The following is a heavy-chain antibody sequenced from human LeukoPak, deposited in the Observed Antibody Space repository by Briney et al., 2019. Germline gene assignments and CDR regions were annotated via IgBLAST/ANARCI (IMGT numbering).Heavy chain of an antibody. J-gene: IGHJ3*02. D-gene: IGHD6-13*01. CDR2: ISAYNGNT. V-gene: IGHV1-18*01. Sequence: GASVKVSCKASGYTFTSYGISWVRQAPGQGLEWMGWISAYNGNTNYAQKLQGRVTMTTDTSTSTAYMELRSLRSDDTAVYYRARVASSWYSAAFDIWGQGTMVTVSS. CDR3: ARVASSWYSAAFDI. CDR1: GYTFTSYG.